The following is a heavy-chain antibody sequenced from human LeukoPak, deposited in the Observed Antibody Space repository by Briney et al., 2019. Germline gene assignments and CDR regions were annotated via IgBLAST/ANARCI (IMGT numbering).Heavy chain of an antibody. CDR2: MYHSGST. CDR3: ARQGGSSSPYYYYYMDV. V-gene: IGHV4-38-2*01. CDR1: GYSISSGYY. Sequence: KPSETLSLTCAVSGYSISSGYYWGWFRQTPGKGLEWIGCMYHSGSTYYNPSLKSRVTISVDTSKNQFSLKLSSVTAADTAVYYCARQGGSSSPYYYYYMDVWGKGTTVTVSS. D-gene: IGHD6-13*01. J-gene: IGHJ6*03.